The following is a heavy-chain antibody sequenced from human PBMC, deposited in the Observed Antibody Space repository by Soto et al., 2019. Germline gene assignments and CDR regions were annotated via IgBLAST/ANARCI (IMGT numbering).Heavy chain of an antibody. D-gene: IGHD1-26*01. J-gene: IGHJ4*02. Sequence: QVQLQESGPGLVKPSQTLSLTCTVSGDSISSGGYYWSWIRQHPGKGLEWIGYIYYSGNTYYNPSLQSRVSISADTSENQFSLKVKSVTVADTAVYYCSSTYSTGDSGPFDYWGQGTLVTVSS. V-gene: IGHV4-31*03. CDR1: GDSISSGGYY. CDR2: IYYSGNT. CDR3: SSTYSTGDSGPFDY.